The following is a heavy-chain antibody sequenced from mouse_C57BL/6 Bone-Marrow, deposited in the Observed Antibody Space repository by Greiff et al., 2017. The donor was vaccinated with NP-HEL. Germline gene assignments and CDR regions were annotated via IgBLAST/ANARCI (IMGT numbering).Heavy chain of an antibody. CDR2: IDPANGNP. D-gene: IGHD2-1*01. V-gene: IGHV14-3*01. Sequence: EVKLMESVAELVRPGASVKLSCTASGFNIKNTYMHWVKQRPEQGLEWIGRIDPANGNPKYAPKFPGKATITADTSSNTAYLQLSSLTSEDTASYYCARPLVLYPYYFDYWGQGTTLTVSS. CDR3: ARPLVLYPYYFDY. J-gene: IGHJ2*01. CDR1: GFNIKNTY.